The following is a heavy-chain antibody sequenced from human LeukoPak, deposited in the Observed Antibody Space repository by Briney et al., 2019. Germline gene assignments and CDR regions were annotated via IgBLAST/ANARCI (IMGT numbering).Heavy chain of an antibody. D-gene: IGHD1-14*01. V-gene: IGHV1-2*06. CDR3: ARDITSSRPSDLGY. J-gene: IGHJ4*02. Sequence: GASVKVSCKASGYTFTGYYMHWVRQAPGQGLEWMGRINPNSGGTNYAQKFQGRVTMTRDTSISTAYMELSRLRSDDTAVYYCARDITSSRPSDLGYWGQGTLVTVSS. CDR2: INPNSGGT. CDR1: GYTFTGYY.